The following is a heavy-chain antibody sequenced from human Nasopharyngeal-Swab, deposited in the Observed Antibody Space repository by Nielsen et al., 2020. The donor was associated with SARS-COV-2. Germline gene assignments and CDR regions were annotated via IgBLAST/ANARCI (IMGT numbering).Heavy chain of an antibody. J-gene: IGHJ4*02. CDR3: ATHPRGQLDPFDY. D-gene: IGHD6-13*01. CDR2: INLNGKT. V-gene: IGHV4-59*08. Sequence: SETLSLTCTVFGGSLNGYFWSWIRQPPGKGLEWVAYINLNGKTNYNPSLKSRVTISKDTSKNQFSLNLNSVTAADTAVYYCATHPRGQLDPFDYWGQGSLVTVSS. CDR1: GGSLNGYF.